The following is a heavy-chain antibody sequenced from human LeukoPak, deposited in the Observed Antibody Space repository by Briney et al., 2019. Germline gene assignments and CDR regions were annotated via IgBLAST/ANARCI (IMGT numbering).Heavy chain of an antibody. Sequence: SETLSLTCTVSGGSISSNSHYWGWIRQTPGKGLEWIGSIYYSGSTNYTPSLKSRVTMSLDKSKNQFSLKLSSVTAADTAVYYCAREEVPHGFDIWGQGTMVTVSS. CDR1: GGSISSNSHY. CDR3: AREEVPHGFDI. J-gene: IGHJ3*02. CDR2: IYYSGST. V-gene: IGHV4-39*07.